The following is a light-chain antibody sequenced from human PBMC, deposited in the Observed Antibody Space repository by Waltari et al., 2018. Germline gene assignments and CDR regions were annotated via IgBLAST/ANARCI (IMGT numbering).Light chain of an antibody. V-gene: IGLV1-47*01. CDR3: AAWDDSLSGLV. J-gene: IGLJ3*02. Sequence: QSVLTQPPSASGTPGQKVTISCNGSSSNIGSNYVYWYQQLPGTAPKLLIFKNNQRPSGVPDRFSDSKSGTSASLAINGPRSEDEADYYCAAWDDSLSGLVLGGGTKVTVL. CDR2: KNN. CDR1: SSNIGSNY.